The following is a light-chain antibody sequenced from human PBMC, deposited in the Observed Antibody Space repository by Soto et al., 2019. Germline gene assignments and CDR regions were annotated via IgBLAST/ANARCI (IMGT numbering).Light chain of an antibody. CDR1: SSNLGSNS. Sequence: QSVLTQPPSASGTPGQRVTISCSGSSSNLGSNSVNWYQQVPGTAPKLLISSDNQRPSGVSDRFSGSQSGTSASLAISGLQSEDEADYHCGAWDDSLNGWVFGGGTKLTVL. J-gene: IGLJ3*02. CDR3: GAWDDSLNGWV. V-gene: IGLV1-44*01. CDR2: SDN.